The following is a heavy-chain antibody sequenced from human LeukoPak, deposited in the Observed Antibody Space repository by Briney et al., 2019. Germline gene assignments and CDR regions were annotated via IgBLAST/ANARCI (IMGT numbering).Heavy chain of an antibody. CDR3: ARVFRWGGGGWPDY. V-gene: IGHV4-59*01. CDR1: GGSISTYY. Sequence: SETLSLTCTVAGGSISTYYWSWIRQPPGQGLESIGYIYYSGNTNYSPSLKSLVTISVDTSKNQFSLKLSSVTAAATAVYYCARVFRWGGGGWPDYWGQGTLVTVSS. D-gene: IGHD6-19*01. CDR2: IYYSGNT. J-gene: IGHJ4*02.